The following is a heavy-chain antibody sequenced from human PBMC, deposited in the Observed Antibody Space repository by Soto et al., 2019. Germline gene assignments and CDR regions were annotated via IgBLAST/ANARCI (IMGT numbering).Heavy chain of an antibody. Sequence: EVQLVESGGGLVQPGGTLRLSCAASGFTFSDHYMDWVRQAPGKGLEWVGRIRNKANSYSKEYAASVKGRCTISRDDSENSLFLQMNSLKTEDTAVYYCTRVRLREGCGRPFDYWGQGTLVTVSS. CDR2: IRNKANSYSK. CDR3: TRVRLREGCGRPFDY. J-gene: IGHJ4*02. CDR1: GFTFSDHY. D-gene: IGHD3-16*01. V-gene: IGHV3-72*01.